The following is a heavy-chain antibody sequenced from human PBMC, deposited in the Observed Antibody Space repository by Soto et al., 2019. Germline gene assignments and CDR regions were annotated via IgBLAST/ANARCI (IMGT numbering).Heavy chain of an antibody. D-gene: IGHD6-13*01. V-gene: IGHV1-18*01. CDR3: ERDPGYSGSWSYDY. Sequence: QVQLVQSGAEVKKPGASVKVSCKASGYTFTGYGISWVRQAPGQGLEWMGWISAYNGNTNYAQKLQGRVTMTTDTATSTAYMGVRTLRAEDTAVYYCERDPGYSGSWSYDYWGKGTLVTVSS. CDR1: GYTFTGYG. CDR2: ISAYNGNT. J-gene: IGHJ4*02.